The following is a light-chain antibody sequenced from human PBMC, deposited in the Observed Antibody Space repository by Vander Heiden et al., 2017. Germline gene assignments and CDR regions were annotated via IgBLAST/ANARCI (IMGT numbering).Light chain of an antibody. Sequence: SYVLTQPPSVSVAPGKTARITCGGNNIGSKSVHWYQQKPGQAPVLVVDDDGDRPSGIPERFSGSNSGNTATLTISRVEAGDEADYYCQVWDSSSDHVVFGGGTKLTVL. J-gene: IGLJ2*01. V-gene: IGLV3-21*03. CDR1: NIGSKS. CDR2: DDG. CDR3: QVWDSSSDHVV.